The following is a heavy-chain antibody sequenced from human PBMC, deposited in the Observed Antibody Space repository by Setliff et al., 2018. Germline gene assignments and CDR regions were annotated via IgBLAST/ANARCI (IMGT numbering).Heavy chain of an antibody. CDR1: GGTFSSYA. J-gene: IGHJ4*02. CDR2: INPTSGGT. CDR3: ARGRDFWSGYFDY. V-gene: IGHV1-2*04. Sequence: ASVKVSCKASGGTFSSYAITWVRQAPGQGLEWMGWINPTSGGTNYAQKFQGWVTMTRDTSISTAYMELSRLRSDDTAVYYCARGRDFWSGYFDYWGQGTLVTVSS. D-gene: IGHD3-3*01.